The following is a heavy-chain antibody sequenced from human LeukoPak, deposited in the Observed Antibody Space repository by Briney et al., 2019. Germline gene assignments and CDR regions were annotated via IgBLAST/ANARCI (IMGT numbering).Heavy chain of an antibody. CDR1: GLTFRSYW. V-gene: IGHV3-7*04. J-gene: IGHJ4*02. Sequence: PGGSLRLSCAASGLTFRSYWMSWVRQAPGKGLEWVAKIKEDGSQKYYVDSVKGRFTISRDNAKNSLYLQMNSLRAEDTAVYYCAKDEVGGHFEYWGQGTLVTVSS. CDR3: AKDEVGGHFEY. CDR2: IKEDGSQK. D-gene: IGHD1-26*01.